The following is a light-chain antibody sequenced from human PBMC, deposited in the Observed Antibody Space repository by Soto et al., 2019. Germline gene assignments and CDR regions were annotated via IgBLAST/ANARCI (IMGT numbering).Light chain of an antibody. V-gene: IGKV3-20*01. CDR2: GAS. CDR3: QQYCSSPQT. Sequence: EIVLTQSPGTLSLSPGERATLSCRASQSVYKNFLAWYQQKPGQAPRLLINGASNRATGIPDRFSGSGSGTDYSLTIDRLEPEDFAVYFCQQYCSSPQTFGGGTKVAIK. J-gene: IGKJ4*01. CDR1: QSVYKNF.